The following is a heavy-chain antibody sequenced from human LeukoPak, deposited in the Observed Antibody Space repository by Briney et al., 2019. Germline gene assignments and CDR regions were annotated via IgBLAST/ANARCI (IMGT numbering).Heavy chain of an antibody. CDR1: GDSISGFY. CDR2: IYYSGST. D-gene: IGHD3-10*01. CDR3: ARGGARGSSAFDI. V-gene: IGHV4-59*01. Sequence: WETLSLTCTVPGDSISGFYWSWIRQPPGKGLEWIAYIYYSGSTNYNPSLKSRVTILIETSKNQFSLNLRSVTAADTAVYYCARGGARGSSAFDIWGQGTMVTVSS. J-gene: IGHJ3*02.